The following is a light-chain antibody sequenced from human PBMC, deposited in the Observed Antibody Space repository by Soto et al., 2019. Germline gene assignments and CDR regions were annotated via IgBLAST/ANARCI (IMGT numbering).Light chain of an antibody. J-gene: IGKJ2*01. Sequence: AIRMTQSPSSFSASTGDRVTLTCRASQGIENDVAWYQQKAGKAPKLLIYAASSLQSGVPSRFSGSGSGTDFTLTISSLQPEDFATYYCLQDYSYPYTSGQGTKVDIK. V-gene: IGKV1-6*01. CDR2: AAS. CDR3: LQDYSYPYT. CDR1: QGIEND.